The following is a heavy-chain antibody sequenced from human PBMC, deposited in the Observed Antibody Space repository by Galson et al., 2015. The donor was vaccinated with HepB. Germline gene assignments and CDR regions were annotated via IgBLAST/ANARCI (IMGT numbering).Heavy chain of an antibody. D-gene: IGHD2-2*01. J-gene: IGHJ3*02. Sequence: SETLSLTCAVYGGSFSGYYWSWIRQPPGKGLEWIGEINHSGSTNYNPSLKSRVTISVDTSKNQFSLKLSSVTVADTAVYYCARAVGYCSSTSCYPHAFDIWGQGTMVTVSS. CDR1: GGSFSGYY. CDR2: INHSGST. CDR3: ARAVGYCSSTSCYPHAFDI. V-gene: IGHV4-34*01.